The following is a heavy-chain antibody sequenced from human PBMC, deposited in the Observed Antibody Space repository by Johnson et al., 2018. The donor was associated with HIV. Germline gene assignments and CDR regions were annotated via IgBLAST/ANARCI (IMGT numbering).Heavy chain of an antibody. CDR1: GFTFSGYG. CDR3: ARAGYGGNYAFDI. D-gene: IGHD4-23*01. CDR2: IRYDGSNK. Sequence: QVQLVESGGAVVQPGGSLRLSCAASGFTFSGYGMHWVRQAPGKGLEWVAFIRYDGSNKYYADSVKGRFTISRDNSKNTLYLQMNSLRAEDTAVYYCARAGYGGNYAFDIWGQGTMVTVSS. J-gene: IGHJ3*02. V-gene: IGHV3-30*02.